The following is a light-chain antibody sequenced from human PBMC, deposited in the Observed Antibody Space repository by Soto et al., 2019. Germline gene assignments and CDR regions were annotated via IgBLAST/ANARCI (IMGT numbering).Light chain of an antibody. CDR1: QSIGKH. V-gene: IGKV1-39*01. J-gene: IGKJ5*01. CDR3: QQGYTSAIT. CDR2: AAS. Sequence: DIQMTQSPSSLSASVGDRVTITCRASQSIGKHLNWYQQKPGKAPKFLIYAASNLQSGVPSRFSGSGSGTDVTLTVNSLQPEDFATYYCQQGYTSAITFGQGTRLEIK.